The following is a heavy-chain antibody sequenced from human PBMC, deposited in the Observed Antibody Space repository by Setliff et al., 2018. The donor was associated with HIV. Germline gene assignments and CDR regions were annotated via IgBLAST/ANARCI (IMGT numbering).Heavy chain of an antibody. CDR3: ARADSGDYSAFDL. J-gene: IGHJ5*02. V-gene: IGHV5-51*01. Sequence: GESLKISCRGSVNSFAGYWIGWVRQMPGKGLEWMGIIYPGDSDTRYSPSFQGHVTISADKSIITAYLQLSSLKASDTAMYYCARADSGDYSAFDLWGQGTLVTVSS. CDR2: IYPGDSDT. D-gene: IGHD1-26*01. CDR1: VNSFAGYW.